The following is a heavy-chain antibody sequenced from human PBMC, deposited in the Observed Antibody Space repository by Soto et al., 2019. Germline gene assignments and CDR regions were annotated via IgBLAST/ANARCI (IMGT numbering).Heavy chain of an antibody. CDR1: GGSMRNYF. J-gene: IGHJ4*02. CDR3: AAGEASSRNFAQYYLDF. D-gene: IGHD6-13*01. CDR2: IHYSGTT. Sequence: PSETLSLTCTVSGGSMRNYFCTWIRQPPWKGLEWIGYIHYSGTTSFFPSYNPSLRSRVTISEDTSKNQFSLKLLSVTTADTAVAFCAAGEASSRNFAQYYLDFWGQGTLVTVSS. V-gene: IGHV4-59*01.